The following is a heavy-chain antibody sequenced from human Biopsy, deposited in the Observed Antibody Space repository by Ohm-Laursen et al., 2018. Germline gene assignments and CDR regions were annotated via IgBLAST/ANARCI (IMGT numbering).Heavy chain of an antibody. CDR2: ITQSGST. V-gene: IGHV4-34*01. CDR1: GGSFNGYF. J-gene: IGHJ6*02. D-gene: IGHD2-2*01. CDR3: SPVPLPGIGAAYQGRFLYGMDV. Sequence: PSETLSLTCTVYGGSFNGYFWSWIRQPPGKGLEWIGDITQSGSTNYSPSLKSRVTISVDTAKKQFSLSLRSVTAADTAVYYCSPVPLPGIGAAYQGRFLYGMDVWGQGTTVSVSS.